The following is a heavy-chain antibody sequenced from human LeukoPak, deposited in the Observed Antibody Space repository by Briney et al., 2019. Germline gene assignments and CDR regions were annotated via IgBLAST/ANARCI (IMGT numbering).Heavy chain of an antibody. CDR1: GFTFSSYG. D-gene: IGHD4-17*01. V-gene: IGHV3-33*01. J-gene: IGHJ4*02. CDR2: IWYDGSNK. CDR3: TTKEATVTPGY. Sequence: PGGSLRLSCAASGFTFSSYGMHWVRQAPGKGLEWVAVIWYDGSNKYYADSVKGRFTISRDNSKNTLYLQMNSLRAEDTAVYYCTTKEATVTPGYWGQGTLVTVSS.